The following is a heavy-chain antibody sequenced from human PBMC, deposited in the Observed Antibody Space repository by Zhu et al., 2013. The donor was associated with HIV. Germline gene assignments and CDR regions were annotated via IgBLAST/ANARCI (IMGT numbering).Heavy chain of an antibody. D-gene: IGHD2-2*01. CDR1: GGTFSSYA. CDR3: ARGRFDCSSTSCYGTYYYYYGMDV. Sequence: QVQLVQSGAEVKKPGSSVKVSCKASGGTFSSYAISWVRQAPGQGLEWMGGIIPIFGTANYAQKFQGRVTITADKSTSTAYMELSSLRSEDTAVYYCARGRFDCSSTSCYGTYYYYYGMDVWGQGP. V-gene: IGHV1-69*06. J-gene: IGHJ6*02. CDR2: IIPIFGTA.